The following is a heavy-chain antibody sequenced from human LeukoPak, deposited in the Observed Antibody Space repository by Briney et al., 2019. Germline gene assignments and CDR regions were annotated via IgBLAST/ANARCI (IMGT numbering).Heavy chain of an antibody. J-gene: IGHJ4*02. D-gene: IGHD5-12*01. V-gene: IGHV1-69*05. CDR2: IIPIFGTT. Sequence: ASVKVSCKASGGTFSSYAINWVRQAPGQGLEWMGGIIPIFGTTNYAQKFQGRVTITTDEPTSTGYMELRSLRSDDTGVYFCARGDSGYDYGFDYWGQGTLVTVSS. CDR3: ARGDSGYDYGFDY. CDR1: GGTFSSYA.